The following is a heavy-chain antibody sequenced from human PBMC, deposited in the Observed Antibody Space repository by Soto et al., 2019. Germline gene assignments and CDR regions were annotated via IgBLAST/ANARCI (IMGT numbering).Heavy chain of an antibody. Sequence: EVQLLESGGGLVQPGGSLRLSCAVSGFTFSSFAMAWVRQAPGTGLEWVSAVSGSGHVTDYADSVRGRFTISRDNSKNTLYLQMNSLRAEDTAVYYCANVIWGSHCFIEYWGQGTPVTVSS. V-gene: IGHV3-23*01. CDR2: VSGSGHVT. CDR3: ANVIWGSHCFIEY. J-gene: IGHJ4*02. D-gene: IGHD3-16*02. CDR1: GFTFSSFA.